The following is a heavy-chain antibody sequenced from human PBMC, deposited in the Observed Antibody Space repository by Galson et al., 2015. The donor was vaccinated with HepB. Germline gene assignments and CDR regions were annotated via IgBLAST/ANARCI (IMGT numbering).Heavy chain of an antibody. J-gene: IGHJ6*03. V-gene: IGHV1-18*01. CDR3: ARDYEVGSGSYYDDEYYYYYMDV. CDR2: ISAYNGNT. D-gene: IGHD3-10*01. Sequence: SVKVSCKASGYTFTSYGISWVRQAPGQGLEWMGWISAYNGNTNYAQKLQGRVTMTTDTSTSTAYMELRSLRSDDTAVYYCARDYEVGSGSYYDDEYYYYYMDVWGKGTTVTVSS. CDR1: GYTFTSYG.